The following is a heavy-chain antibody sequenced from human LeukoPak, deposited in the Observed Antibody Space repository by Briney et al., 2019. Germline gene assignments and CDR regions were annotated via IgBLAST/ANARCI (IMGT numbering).Heavy chain of an antibody. V-gene: IGHV3-64*04. CDR1: EFTFSSYA. CDR2: ISSNGGHS. J-gene: IGHJ5*02. Sequence: GGSLRLSCTASEFTFSSYAMHWVRQPPGKGLEYVAIISSNGGHSYYASSVKGRFTISRDNAKNTLYLQMNSLRAEDTAVYYCARGINPYNWFDPWGQGTLVTVSS. CDR3: ARGINPYNWFDP. D-gene: IGHD2-15*01.